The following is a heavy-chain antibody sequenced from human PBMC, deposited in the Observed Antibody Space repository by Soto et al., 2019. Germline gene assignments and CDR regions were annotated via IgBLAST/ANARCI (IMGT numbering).Heavy chain of an antibody. CDR3: ARGRQNYYDSSGSYAFDY. D-gene: IGHD3-22*01. V-gene: IGHV4-59*01. J-gene: IGHJ4*02. CDR1: GGSISSYY. CDR2: IYYSGST. Sequence: SETLSLPCTVSGGSISSYYWRWIRQPPGKGLEWIGYIYYSGSTNYNPSLKSRVTISVDTSKNQFSLKLSSVTAADTAVYYCARGRQNYYDSSGSYAFDYWGQGTLVTVSS.